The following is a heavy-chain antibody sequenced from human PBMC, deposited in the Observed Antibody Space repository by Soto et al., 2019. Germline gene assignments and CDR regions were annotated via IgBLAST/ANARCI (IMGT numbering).Heavy chain of an antibody. D-gene: IGHD5-18*01. Sequence: GASVKVSCKVSGYTLTELSMHWVRQAPGKGLEWMGGFDPEDGETIYAQKFQGRVTMTEDTSTDTAYMELSSLRSEDTAVYYCATWDTAMVMAQSKFDYWGQGTLVTVSS. CDR1: GYTLTELS. V-gene: IGHV1-24*01. CDR2: FDPEDGET. CDR3: ATWDTAMVMAQSKFDY. J-gene: IGHJ4*02.